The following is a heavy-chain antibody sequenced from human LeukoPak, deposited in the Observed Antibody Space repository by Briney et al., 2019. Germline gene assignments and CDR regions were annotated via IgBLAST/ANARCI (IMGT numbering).Heavy chain of an antibody. Sequence: GGSLRLSCAASGFPFSNAWMSWVRQAPGKELEWVGRIKSKTDGGKTDYAAPVQGRFSISRDDSENTLYLQMNGLNTEDTAVYYCSTVSPYYGSGTTSPDSWGQGTLVVVSS. CDR2: IKSKTDGGKT. CDR1: GFPFSNAW. D-gene: IGHD3-10*01. J-gene: IGHJ4*02. V-gene: IGHV3-15*01. CDR3: STVSPYYGSGTTSPDS.